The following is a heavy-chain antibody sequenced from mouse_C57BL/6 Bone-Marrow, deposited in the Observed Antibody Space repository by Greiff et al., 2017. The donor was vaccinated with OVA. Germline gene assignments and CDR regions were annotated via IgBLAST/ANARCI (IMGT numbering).Heavy chain of an antibody. J-gene: IGHJ2*01. CDR3: AKEGYYYGSSSDY. CDR2: IDPSDSYT. V-gene: IGHV1-59*01. Sequence: VQLQQPGAELVRPGTSVKLSCKASGYTFTSYWMHWVKQRPGQGLEWIGVIDPSDSYTNYNQKFKGKATLTVDTSSSTAYMQLSSLTSEDSAVYYCAKEGYYYGSSSDYWGKGTTLTVSS. D-gene: IGHD1-1*01. CDR1: GYTFTSYW.